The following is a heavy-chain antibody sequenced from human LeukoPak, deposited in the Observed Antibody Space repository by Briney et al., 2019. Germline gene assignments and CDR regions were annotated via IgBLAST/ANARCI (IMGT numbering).Heavy chain of an antibody. Sequence: ASVKVSCKASGYDFTSYYMHWLRQAPGQGLEWMAIISPSSGSTSFAHKFHGRLSMTRDPSTSTVYMELRSLRSEDTAVYYCARGSSTAVVILDPYYFDSWGQGTLVTVSS. D-gene: IGHD3-22*01. CDR3: ARGSSTAVVILDPYYFDS. V-gene: IGHV1-46*01. CDR2: ISPSSGST. J-gene: IGHJ4*02. CDR1: GYDFTSYY.